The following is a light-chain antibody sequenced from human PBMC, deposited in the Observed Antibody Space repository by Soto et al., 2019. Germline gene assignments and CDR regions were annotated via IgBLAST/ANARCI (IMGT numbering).Light chain of an antibody. J-gene: IGKJ1*01. CDR2: GAS. V-gene: IGKV3-20*01. Sequence: EVVLTQSPGTLSLSAGERATLSCRASQSVSSNYLAWYQQKPGQAPRLLIYGASTRATGIPARFSGSGSGTEFTLTISSLQSEDFAVYYCQQYGSLSWTFGQGTKVDIK. CDR1: QSVSSNY. CDR3: QQYGSLSWT.